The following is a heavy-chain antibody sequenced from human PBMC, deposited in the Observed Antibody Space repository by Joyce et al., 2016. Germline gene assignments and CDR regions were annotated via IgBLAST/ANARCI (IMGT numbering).Heavy chain of an antibody. J-gene: IGHJ1*01. V-gene: IGHV4-31*03. CDR2: LYYTEST. CDR3: ARGYGSGSSGFRH. D-gene: IGHD3-10*01. CDR1: GYSITSGGYY. Sequence: QVQLQESGPGLVRPSQTLSLTCTVSGYSITSGGYYCHWIRQHPGKGLEWIGVLYYTESTYYNPSIKSRVIISSDTSKNQFSLKLTSVAAADSAVYYCARGYGSGSSGFRHWGQGTLVSVSS.